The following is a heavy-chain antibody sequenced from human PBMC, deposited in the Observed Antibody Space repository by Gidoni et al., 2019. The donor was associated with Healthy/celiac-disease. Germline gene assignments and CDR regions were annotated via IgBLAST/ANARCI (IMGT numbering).Heavy chain of an antibody. CDR3: ARYRWGGSYYEGFDY. CDR2: ISSSSSTI. CDR1: GFTCSCYS. V-gene: IGHV3-48*02. Sequence: EVQLVESGGGVVQPGGSLRLSCAASGFTCSCYSMNWVRQAPGKGLEWVSYISSSSSTIYYADSGKGRFTISRDNAKTSLYLQINSLRDEDTAVYYCARYRWGGSYYEGFDYWGQGTLVTVSS. J-gene: IGHJ4*02. D-gene: IGHD1-26*01.